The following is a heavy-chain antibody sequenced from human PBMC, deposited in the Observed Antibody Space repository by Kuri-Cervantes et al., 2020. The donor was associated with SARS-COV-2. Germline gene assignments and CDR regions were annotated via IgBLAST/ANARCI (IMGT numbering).Heavy chain of an antibody. CDR3: ARRGQLVPYYYYYMDV. J-gene: IGHJ6*03. D-gene: IGHD6-6*01. Sequence: GSLRLSCAVYGGSFSGYYWSWIRQSPGKGLAWIGEINHSGITNYNPSLKSRVTISLDTSKNQFSLKLSSVTAADTAVYYCARRGQLVPYYYYYMDVWGKGTTVTVSS. CDR1: GGSFSGYY. CDR2: INHSGIT. V-gene: IGHV4-34*01.